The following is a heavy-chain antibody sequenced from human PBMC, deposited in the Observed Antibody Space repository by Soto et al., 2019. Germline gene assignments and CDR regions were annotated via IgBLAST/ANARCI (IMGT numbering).Heavy chain of an antibody. CDR2: IIPIFGTA. CDR1: GGTFSSYA. J-gene: IGHJ3*02. V-gene: IGHV1-69*06. Sequence: QVQLVQSGAEVKKPGSSVKVSCKASGGTFSSYAISWVRQAPGQGLEWMGGIIPIFGTANYAQKFQGRVTITADKSTSTAYMELSSLRSEDTAVYYCAIHSPYSSGWLGPFDIWGQGTMVTVSS. D-gene: IGHD6-19*01. CDR3: AIHSPYSSGWLGPFDI.